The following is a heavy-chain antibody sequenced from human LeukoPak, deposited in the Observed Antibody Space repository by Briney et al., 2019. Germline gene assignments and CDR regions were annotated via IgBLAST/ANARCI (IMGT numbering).Heavy chain of an antibody. CDR1: GYTFTGYY. D-gene: IGHD3-16*01. J-gene: IGHJ4*02. CDR3: ARALWRSGGDDY. Sequence: GASVKVSCKASGYTFTGYYMHWVRQAPGQGLEWMGWINPNSGGTNYAQKFQGRVTITRNTSISTAYMELSSLRSEDTAVYYCARALWRSGGDDYWGQGTLVTVSS. V-gene: IGHV1-2*02. CDR2: INPNSGGT.